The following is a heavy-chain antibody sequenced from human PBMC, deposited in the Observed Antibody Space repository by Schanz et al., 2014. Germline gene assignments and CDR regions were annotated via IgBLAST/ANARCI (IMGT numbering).Heavy chain of an antibody. CDR1: GFTFSSYA. Sequence: EVQLVESGGGLVQPGGSLRLSCAVSGFTFSSYAMSWVRQAPGKGLEWVSAISDSGDLTYYADSVKGRFTISRDNSRNTLYLQMDSLRDEDTALYYCAKVGEEGPTTGPFEPWGQGTLVTVSS. CDR2: ISDSGDLT. D-gene: IGHD1-26*01. J-gene: IGHJ5*02. CDR3: AKVGEEGPTTGPFEP. V-gene: IGHV3-23*04.